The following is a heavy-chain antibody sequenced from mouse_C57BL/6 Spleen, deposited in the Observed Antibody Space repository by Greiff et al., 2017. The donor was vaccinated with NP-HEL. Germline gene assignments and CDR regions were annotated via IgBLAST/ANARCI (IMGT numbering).Heavy chain of an antibody. V-gene: IGHV1-54*01. CDR1: GYAFTNYL. Sequence: QVQLKESGAELVRPGTSVKVSCKASGYAFTNYLIEWVKQRPGQGLEWIGVINPGSGGTNYNEKFKGKATLTADKSSSTAYIQLSSLTSEDSAVYFCARSLYDYDYAMDYWGQGTSVTVSS. CDR3: ARSLYDYDYAMDY. CDR2: INPGSGGT. J-gene: IGHJ4*01. D-gene: IGHD2-4*01.